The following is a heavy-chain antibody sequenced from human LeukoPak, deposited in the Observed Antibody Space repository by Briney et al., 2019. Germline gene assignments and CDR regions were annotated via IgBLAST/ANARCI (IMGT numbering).Heavy chain of an antibody. J-gene: IGHJ4*02. CDR2: IYHSGST. CDR3: ARAPDDFNFDY. CDR1: GGSISSGGYS. V-gene: IGHV4-30-2*01. Sequence: SETLSLTCAVSGGSISSGGYSWSWIRQPPGKGLEWIGYIYHSGSTYYNPSLKSRVTISVDRSKNQFSLKLSSVTAADTAVYCCARAPDDFNFDYWGQGTLVTVSS. D-gene: IGHD2-21*02.